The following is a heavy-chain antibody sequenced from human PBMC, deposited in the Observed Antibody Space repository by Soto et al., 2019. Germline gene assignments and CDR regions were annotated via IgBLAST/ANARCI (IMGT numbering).Heavy chain of an antibody. Sequence: GGSLRLSCAASGFTFSSYGMHWVRQAPGKGLEWVAVIWYDGSNKYYADSVKGRFTISRDNSKNTLYLQMNSLRAEDTAVYYCARDLKDYDSSGYLDYWGQGTLVTVSS. CDR1: GFTFSSYG. V-gene: IGHV3-33*01. J-gene: IGHJ4*02. D-gene: IGHD3-22*01. CDR2: IWYDGSNK. CDR3: ARDLKDYDSSGYLDY.